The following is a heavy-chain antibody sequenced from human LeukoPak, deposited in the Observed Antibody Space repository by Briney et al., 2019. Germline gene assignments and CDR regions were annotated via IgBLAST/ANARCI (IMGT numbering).Heavy chain of an antibody. D-gene: IGHD3-3*01. CDR3: ARTGDYDFWSDYHFYYYYYMDV. CDR1: GFTFSSYA. Sequence: GGSLRLSCAASGFTFSSYAMYWVRQAPGKGLEWVAVISYDGSDKFYADSVKGRFTISRDNAKNSMYLQMHSLRAEDTAVYYCARTGDYDFWSDYHFYYYYYMDVWGKGTTVTVSS. CDR2: ISYDGSDK. V-gene: IGHV3-30*04. J-gene: IGHJ6*03.